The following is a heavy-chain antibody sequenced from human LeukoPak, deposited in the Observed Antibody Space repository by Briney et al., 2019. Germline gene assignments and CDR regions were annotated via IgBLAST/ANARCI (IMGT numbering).Heavy chain of an antibody. Sequence: PGGSLRLSCAASGFPFDDYGMLWVRQGPGKGLEWVSFISWHGETTYYSDSAKGRFTISRDSGTNSLYLQMNRLRTEDTGFYYCAKDFGPRGVGATPQYWGQGTVVIASS. J-gene: IGHJ4*02. D-gene: IGHD1-26*01. CDR1: GFPFDDYG. CDR2: ISWHGETT. V-gene: IGHV3-43D*03. CDR3: AKDFGPRGVGATPQY.